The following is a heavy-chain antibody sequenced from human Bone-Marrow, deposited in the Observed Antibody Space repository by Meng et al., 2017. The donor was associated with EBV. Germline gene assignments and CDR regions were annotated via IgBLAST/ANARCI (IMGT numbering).Heavy chain of an antibody. Sequence: ELVTVLLKPPEALSLTCLVSGDSNSSLNGLSLFRQSPGKGLDWICEIYHRGTTNDNPSLKSRVTISVDESKNQFSLKLTSVTSADTAVYYCAREGGFYSNSPDYWGPGTLVTVSS. J-gene: IGHJ4*02. CDR3: AREGGFYSNSPDY. V-gene: IGHV4-4*03. CDR2: IYHRGTT. D-gene: IGHD6-6*01. CDR1: GDSNSSLNG.